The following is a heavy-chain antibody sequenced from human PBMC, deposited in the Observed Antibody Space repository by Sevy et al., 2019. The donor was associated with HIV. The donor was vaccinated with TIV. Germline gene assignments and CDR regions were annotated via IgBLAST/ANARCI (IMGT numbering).Heavy chain of an antibody. CDR3: ARGGPIQHQLDYFDS. CDR1: DGSFSGYY. V-gene: IGHV4-34*01. CDR2: INESGIT. Sequence: SETLSLTCAVHDGSFSGYYWNWIRQLPGKGLEWIGEINESGITYYNPSLKSRVTISVDTSKKQFSLRLTSVTAADTAIYYCARGGPIQHQLDYFDSWGQGTLVTVSS. D-gene: IGHD2-2*01. J-gene: IGHJ4*02.